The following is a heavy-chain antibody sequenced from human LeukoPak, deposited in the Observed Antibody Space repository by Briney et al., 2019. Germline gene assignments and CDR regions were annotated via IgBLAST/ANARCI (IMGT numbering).Heavy chain of an antibody. CDR1: GGSISSYY. J-gene: IGHJ5*02. CDR3: ARVGSSFNWFDP. V-gene: IGHV4-59*01. D-gene: IGHD6-13*01. Sequence: NPSETLSLTCTVSGGSISSYYWSWIRQPPGKGLEWIGYIYYSGSTNYNPSLKSRVTISVDTSKNQFSLKLSPVTAADTAVYYCARVGSSFNWFDPWGQGTLVTVSS. CDR2: IYYSGST.